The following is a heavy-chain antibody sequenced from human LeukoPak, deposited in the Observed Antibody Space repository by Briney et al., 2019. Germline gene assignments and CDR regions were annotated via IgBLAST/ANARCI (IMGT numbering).Heavy chain of an antibody. CDR2: ISAYNGNT. J-gene: IGHJ3*02. Sequence: ASVKVFCKASGYTFTGYYIHWVRQAPGQGLEWMGWISAYNGNTNYAQKLQGRVTMTTDTSTSTAYMELRSLRSDDTAVYYCARDLFYDILTGYSNDAFDIWGQGTMVTVSS. CDR1: GYTFTGYY. V-gene: IGHV1-18*04. D-gene: IGHD3-9*01. CDR3: ARDLFYDILTGYSNDAFDI.